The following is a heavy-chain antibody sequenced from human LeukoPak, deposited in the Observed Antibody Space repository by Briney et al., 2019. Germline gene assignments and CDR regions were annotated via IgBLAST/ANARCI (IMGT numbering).Heavy chain of an antibody. V-gene: IGHV1-2*06. D-gene: IGHD3-3*01. J-gene: IGHJ6*02. CDR3: AREKKDFWSGYYPGIYYYYYGMDV. CDR2: INPNSGGT. CDR1: GYTFTGYY. Sequence: ASVKVSCKASGYTFTGYYMHWVRQAPGQGLEWMGRINPNSGGTNYAQKFQGRVTMTRDTSISTAYMELSRLRSDDTAVYYCAREKKDFWSGYYPGIYYYYYGMDVWGQGTTVTVSS.